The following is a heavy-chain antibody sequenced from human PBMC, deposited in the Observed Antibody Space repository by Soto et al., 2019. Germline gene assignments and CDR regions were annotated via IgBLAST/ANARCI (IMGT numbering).Heavy chain of an antibody. CDR3: ATSNWFDP. Sequence: SETLSLTCTVSGGSISSSSYYWGWIRQPPGKGLEWIGIIYYSGSTYYNPSLKSRVTISVDTSKNQFSLKLSSLSATDTAVYYCATSNWFDPWGQGTLVTVSS. J-gene: IGHJ5*02. CDR2: IYYSGST. CDR1: GGSISSSSYY. V-gene: IGHV4-39*01.